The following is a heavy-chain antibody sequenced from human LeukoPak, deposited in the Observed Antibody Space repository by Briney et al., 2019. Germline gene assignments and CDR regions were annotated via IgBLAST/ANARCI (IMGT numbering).Heavy chain of an antibody. CDR2: IYYSGST. V-gene: IGHV4-59*01. D-gene: IGHD3-22*01. Sequence: SETLSLTCTVSGGSISSYYWSWIRQPPGKGLEWIGYIYYSGSTNYNSSLKSRVTISVDTSKNQFSLKLSSVTAADTAVYYCAGLYYYDSSGYVHWGQGTLVTVSS. J-gene: IGHJ4*02. CDR3: AGLYYYDSSGYVH. CDR1: GGSISSYY.